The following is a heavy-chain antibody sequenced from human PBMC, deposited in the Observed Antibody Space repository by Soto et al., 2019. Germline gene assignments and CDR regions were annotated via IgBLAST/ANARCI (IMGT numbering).Heavy chain of an antibody. CDR3: ATYGGDSGGFEYFKY. CDR1: GLTFSSYG. CDR2: ISGSGDT. J-gene: IGHJ1*01. V-gene: IGHV3-23*01. D-gene: IGHD2-21*02. Sequence: EVQLLESGGGLVQPGGSLRLSCAASGLTFSSYGMTWVRQAPGKGLEWVSAISGSGDTYNVDSLKGRFTISRDNSKSTLFLQMNSLRAEDTAVYYCATYGGDSGGFEYFKYWGQGTRVTVPS.